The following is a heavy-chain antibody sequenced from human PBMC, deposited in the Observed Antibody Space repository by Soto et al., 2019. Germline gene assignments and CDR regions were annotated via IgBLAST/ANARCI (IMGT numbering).Heavy chain of an antibody. CDR1: VFTSSG. V-gene: IGHV1-18*04. CDR3: AREWILGLFAAYDL. Sequence: QDRLVQSGAEVKKPGASVKVSCKASVFTSSGISWVRQAPGQRLECMGWISTHNGNTIYAQKFQGRVIMTMDTSTTTVYIELRSLRPDETAVYLCAREWILGLFAAYDLWGQGKMVTVSS. J-gene: IGHJ3*01. CDR2: ISTHNGNT. D-gene: IGHD3-3*01.